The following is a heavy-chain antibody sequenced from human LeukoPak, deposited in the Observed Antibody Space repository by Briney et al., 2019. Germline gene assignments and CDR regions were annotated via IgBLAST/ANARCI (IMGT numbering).Heavy chain of an antibody. J-gene: IGHJ4*02. CDR1: GFTFSSYA. CDR2: ISYDGSNK. V-gene: IGHV3-30*18. D-gene: IGHD2-15*01. Sequence: GGSLRLSCAASGFTFSSYAMSWIRQAPGKGLEWVAVISYDGSNKYYADSVKGRFTISRDNSKNTLYLQMNSLRAEDTAVYYCAKDLGSGYCSGGSCYAFDYWGQGTLVTVSS. CDR3: AKDLGSGYCSGGSCYAFDY.